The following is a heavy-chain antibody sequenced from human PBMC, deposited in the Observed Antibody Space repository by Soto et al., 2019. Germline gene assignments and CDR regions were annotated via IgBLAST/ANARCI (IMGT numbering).Heavy chain of an antibody. D-gene: IGHD2-8*01. Sequence: QVQLQQSGPGLVKPSQTLSLTFAISGDSVSTNSATWDWIRQSPSIGLEWLGRTYYRSKWYNDYAVSVKGRITINPDTSNTQLSLQLNSVTPDDTAVYYCARLIGNSWLDSWGQGTLVTVSS. CDR2: TYYRSKWYN. CDR1: GDSVSTNSAT. V-gene: IGHV6-1*01. J-gene: IGHJ5*01. CDR3: ARLIGNSWLDS.